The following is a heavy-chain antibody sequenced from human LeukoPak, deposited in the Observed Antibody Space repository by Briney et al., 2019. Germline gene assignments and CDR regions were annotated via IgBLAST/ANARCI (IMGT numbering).Heavy chain of an antibody. CDR3: ARGGLYYDFWSGYYDYYYYMDV. Sequence: SETLSLTCTVSGGSISSYYWSWIRQPPGKGLEWIGYIYYSGSTNYNPSLKSRVTISVDTSKNQFSLRLTSVTAADTAVYYCARGGLYYDFWSGYYDYYYYMDVWGKGTTVTVS. CDR1: GGSISSYY. V-gene: IGHV4-59*01. D-gene: IGHD3-3*01. J-gene: IGHJ6*03. CDR2: IYYSGST.